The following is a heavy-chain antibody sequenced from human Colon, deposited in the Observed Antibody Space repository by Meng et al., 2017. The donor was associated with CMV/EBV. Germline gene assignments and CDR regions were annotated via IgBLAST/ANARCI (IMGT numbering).Heavy chain of an antibody. CDR3: ARERQGSRQTFDY. Sequence: LVECGGGVCEPRRPLTLSCAVSVFYFNSYSIHWVRQAPGKGLEWVAVISSDGSIKYYTDSVKGRFTISRDNSKNTLYLQMNSLRTEDTSVYYCARERQGSRQTFDYWGQGTLVTVSS. V-gene: IGHV3-30-3*01. CDR1: VFYFNSYS. J-gene: IGHJ4*02. CDR2: ISSDGSIK.